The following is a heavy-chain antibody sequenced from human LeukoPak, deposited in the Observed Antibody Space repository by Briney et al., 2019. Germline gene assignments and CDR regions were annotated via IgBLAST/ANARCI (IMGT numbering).Heavy chain of an antibody. CDR3: ARDRPLLAFDI. CDR1: GFTFSSYW. CDR2: INNDGSST. J-gene: IGHJ3*02. V-gene: IGHV3-74*01. D-gene: IGHD2/OR15-2a*01. Sequence: GGSLRLSCAAPGFTFSSYWMHWVRQAPGKGLVWVSRINNDGSSTSYADSVKGRFTISRDNAKNTLYLQMNSLRAEDTAVYYCARDRPLLAFDIWGQGTMVTVSS.